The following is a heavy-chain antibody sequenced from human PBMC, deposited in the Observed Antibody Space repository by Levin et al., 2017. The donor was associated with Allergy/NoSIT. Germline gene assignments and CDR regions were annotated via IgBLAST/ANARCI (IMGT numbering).Heavy chain of an antibody. Sequence: SQTLSLTCAVSGGSISSGGYSWSWIRQPPGKGLEWIGYIYHSGSTYYNPSLKSRVTISVDRSKNQFSLKLSSVTAADTAVYYCARARADFGGYYFDYWGQGTLVTVSS. CDR3: ARARADFGGYYFDY. V-gene: IGHV4-30-2*01. CDR2: IYHSGST. J-gene: IGHJ4*02. D-gene: IGHD3-16*01. CDR1: GGSISSGGYS.